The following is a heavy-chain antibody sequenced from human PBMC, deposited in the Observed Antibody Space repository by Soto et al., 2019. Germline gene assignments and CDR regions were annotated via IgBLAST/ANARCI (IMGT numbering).Heavy chain of an antibody. J-gene: IGHJ4*02. CDR3: AAGPPPYGIGAFGY. V-gene: IGHV1-24*01. Sequence: ASVKVCCKVSGFTLSELSIHWVRHAPGKGLEWMGGFEPEDGETIYAQKSQGRVTMTEDTSTDPAYMVLSSLRSEDTAFYYCAAGPPPYGIGAFGYWGQGTQVTVSS. CDR1: GFTLSELS. CDR2: FEPEDGET. D-gene: IGHD3-10*01.